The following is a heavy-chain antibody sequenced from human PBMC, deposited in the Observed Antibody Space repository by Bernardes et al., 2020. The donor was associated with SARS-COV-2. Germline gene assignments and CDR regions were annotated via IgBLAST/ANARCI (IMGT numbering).Heavy chain of an antibody. CDR2: INSDGSST. V-gene: IGHV3-74*01. Sequence: GGSLRLSCAASGFTFSSYCMHWVRQAPGKGLVWVSRINSDGSSTSYADSVKGRFTISRDNAKNTLYLQMNSLRAEDTAVYYCAREIRALWFRETPDWFDPWGQGTLVTVSS. J-gene: IGHJ5*02. CDR1: GFTFSSYC. CDR3: AREIRALWFRETPDWFDP. D-gene: IGHD3-10*01.